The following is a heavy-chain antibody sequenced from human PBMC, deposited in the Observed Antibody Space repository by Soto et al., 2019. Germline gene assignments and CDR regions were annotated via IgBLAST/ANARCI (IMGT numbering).Heavy chain of an antibody. J-gene: IGHJ4*02. V-gene: IGHV4-59*12. Sequence: QVQLQESGPELVKASETLSLTCSVSGASISRDHWNWIRQPPGKELEWIGDYSGRTNYNPSLKNRLTISGDTSNNHCSLTLKSVTAENTAGYSCATYFIGGGGRGHWGQAPVVTVSS. CDR3: ATYFIGGGGRGH. CDR2: DYSGRT. CDR1: GASISRDH. D-gene: IGHD2-21*01.